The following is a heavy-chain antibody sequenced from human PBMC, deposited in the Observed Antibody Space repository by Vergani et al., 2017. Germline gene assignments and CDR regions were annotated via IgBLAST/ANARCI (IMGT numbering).Heavy chain of an antibody. CDR3: ARVNTETNGHLYYYYYMDV. CDR1: GGSFTSYH. D-gene: IGHD4-11*01. Sequence: QVQLQQRGGGLLKPSETLSLTCVVNGGSFTSYHWTWIRQSPGEGLEWVGDIDHTGRPDYNPSLKSRLTSSVYKSRNQFSLTLNSVTATDTAIYFCARVNTETNGHLYYYYYMDVWGQGTAVTVS. CDR2: IDHTGRP. J-gene: IGHJ6*03. V-gene: IGHV4-34*01.